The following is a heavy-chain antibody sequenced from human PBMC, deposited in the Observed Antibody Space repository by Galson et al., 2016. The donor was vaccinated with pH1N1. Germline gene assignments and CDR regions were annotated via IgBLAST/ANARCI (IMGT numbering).Heavy chain of an antibody. D-gene: IGHD4-17*01. V-gene: IGHV3-7*03. J-gene: IGHJ3*02. CDR1: GFTFSRYW. CDR2: IKQDGSEK. Sequence: SLRLSCAASGFTFSRYWMSWVRQAPGKGLEWVANIKQDGSEKNYVDSVKGQFTVSRDNAKNSLYLQMNSLRGGDTAVYYCARDRGFLSVTTSAFHMWGQGTMVTVSS. CDR3: ARDRGFLSVTTSAFHM.